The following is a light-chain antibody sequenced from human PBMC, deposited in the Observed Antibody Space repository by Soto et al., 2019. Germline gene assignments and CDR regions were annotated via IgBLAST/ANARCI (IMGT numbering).Light chain of an antibody. CDR2: DDS. V-gene: IGLV3-21*02. CDR1: NIGSKS. J-gene: IGLJ2*01. CDR3: QVWDSISDPVV. Sequence: SYELTQPPSVSVAPGQTARITCGGNNIGSKSVHWYQQKPGQAPVLVVYDDSDRPPGIPERFSGSNSGNTATLTISRVEAGDEADYYCQVWDSISDPVVFGGGTKLTVL.